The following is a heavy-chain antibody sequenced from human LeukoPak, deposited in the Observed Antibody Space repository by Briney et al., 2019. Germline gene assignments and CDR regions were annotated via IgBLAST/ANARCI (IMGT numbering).Heavy chain of an antibody. CDR1: GFTFSSYA. Sequence: GGSLRLSCAASGFTFSSYAMHWVRQAPGKGLEWVAVISYDGSNKYYADSVKGRFTISRDNSKNTLYLQMNSLRAEDTAVYYCARERTSWPYYCGMDVWGQGTTVTVSS. J-gene: IGHJ6*02. CDR2: ISYDGSNK. CDR3: ARERTSWPYYCGMDV. D-gene: IGHD2-2*01. V-gene: IGHV3-30-3*01.